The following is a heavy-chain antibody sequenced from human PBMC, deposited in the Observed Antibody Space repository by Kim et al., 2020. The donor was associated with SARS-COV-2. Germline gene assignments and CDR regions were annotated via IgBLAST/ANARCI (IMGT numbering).Heavy chain of an antibody. CDR2: ISSSSSYI. CDR1: GFTFSSYS. V-gene: IGHV3-21*01. D-gene: IGHD3-10*01. Sequence: GGSLRLSCAASGFTFSSYSMNWVRQAPGKGLEWVSSISSSSSYIYYADSVKGRFTISRDNAKNSLYLQMNSLRAEDTAVYYCARDLLLWFGELLNYYYYYGMDVWGQGTTVTVSS. J-gene: IGHJ6*02. CDR3: ARDLLLWFGELLNYYYYYGMDV.